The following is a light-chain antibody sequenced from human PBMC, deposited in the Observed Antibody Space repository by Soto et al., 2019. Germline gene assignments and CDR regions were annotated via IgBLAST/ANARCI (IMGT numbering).Light chain of an antibody. CDR1: SSDVGGYNY. CDR3: SSYTTNNTRL. V-gene: IGLV2-14*03. J-gene: IGLJ2*01. Sequence: QSALTPPASVSGSPGQSISMSCTGTSSDVGGYNYVSWYQQHPGKAPKLMIYDVTNRPSGVSNRFSGSKSDNTASLTISGLQAEDEADYYCSSYTTNNTRLFGGGTKLTVL. CDR2: DVT.